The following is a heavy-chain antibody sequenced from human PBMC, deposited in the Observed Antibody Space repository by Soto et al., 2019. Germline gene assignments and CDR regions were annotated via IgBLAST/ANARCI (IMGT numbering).Heavy chain of an antibody. V-gene: IGHV3-30-3*01. CDR1: GFTFSSYN. J-gene: IGHJ4*02. CDR2: ISFDGANT. D-gene: IGHD3-10*01. Sequence: VQVVESGGGLVKPGGSLRLSCAASGFTFSSYNMHWVRQAPGEGLEWVAVISFDGANTFYADSVKGRFTISRDISRENLYLQMSSLRDEDTAMYFCARDGYNRGGFDYWGQGTQVTVSS. CDR3: ARDGYNRGGFDY.